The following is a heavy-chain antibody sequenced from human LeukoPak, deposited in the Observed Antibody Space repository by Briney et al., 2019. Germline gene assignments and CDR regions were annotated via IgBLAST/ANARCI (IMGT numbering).Heavy chain of an antibody. V-gene: IGHV3-7*01. CDR1: GFTFRSYW. CDR2: IKQDGSET. D-gene: IGHD1-26*01. J-gene: IGHJ3*02. Sequence: GGSLRLSCAASGFTFRSYWMTWVRQYPGKGLEWAANIKQDGSETYYADSVKGRFTISRDNAKRSLYLQMNSLRAEDTAVYYCARDGELGSPADAFDIWGQGTMVTVSS. CDR3: ARDGELGSPADAFDI.